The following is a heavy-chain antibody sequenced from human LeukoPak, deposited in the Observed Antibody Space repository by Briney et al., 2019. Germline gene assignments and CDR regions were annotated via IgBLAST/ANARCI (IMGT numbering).Heavy chain of an antibody. CDR1: GGSISNSNYH. CDR3: ARRLSSSSLAYYFDY. Sequence: PSETLSLTCTVSGGSISNSNYHWGWIRQPPGKGLEWIGNIYYSGSTYCNPSLKSRVTTSVDTSKNQFSLKLSSVTAADTAVYYCARRLSSSSLAYYFDYWGQGTLVTVSS. CDR2: IYYSGST. V-gene: IGHV4-39*01. D-gene: IGHD6-6*01. J-gene: IGHJ4*02.